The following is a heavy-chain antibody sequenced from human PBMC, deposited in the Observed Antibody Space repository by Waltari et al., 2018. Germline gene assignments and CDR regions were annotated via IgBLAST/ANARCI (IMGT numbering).Heavy chain of an antibody. V-gene: IGHV4-59*01. CDR1: GCSISGFY. CDR3: ARGGGGDWEWFDP. CDR2: IYYTGST. Sequence: QVQLQESGPSLLKPSSTLYLLCPVSGCSISGFYWSWVRQPPGKGLDWIGYIYYTGSTNFNPSLKSRVTMSVDTSKNQFSLKLSSVTAADTAFYYCARGGGGDWEWFDPWGQGTLVTVSS. J-gene: IGHJ5*02. D-gene: IGHD2-21*02.